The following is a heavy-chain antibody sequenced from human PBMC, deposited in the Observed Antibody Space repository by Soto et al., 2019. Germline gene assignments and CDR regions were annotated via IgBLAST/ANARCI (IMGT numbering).Heavy chain of an antibody. CDR1: GYSFTSYG. D-gene: IGHD6-19*01. J-gene: IGHJ5*02. Sequence: RASVKVSCKASGYSFTSYGITWVRQAPGQGLEWMGWISTYIGNTNYAQKLQGRVTMTTDTSTSTAYMELRSLRSDDTAVYYCTRGDSSGWPTGGRFDPWGQGTLVTVSS. CDR3: TRGDSSGWPTGGRFDP. V-gene: IGHV1-18*01. CDR2: ISTYIGNT.